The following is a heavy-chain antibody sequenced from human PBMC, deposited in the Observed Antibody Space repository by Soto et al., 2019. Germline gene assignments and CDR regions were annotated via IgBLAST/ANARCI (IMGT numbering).Heavy chain of an antibody. CDR3: AAGEASSRNLAPYYLDF. Sequence: SETLSLTCAVSGGSMRNYFWTWIRQPPGKGLEWIGYIHYSGTTSFFPSYNPSLRSRVTISEDTSKNQFSLKLLSVTTAGTAVYFCAAGEASSRNLAPYYLDFWGQGTLVTVSS. J-gene: IGHJ4*02. CDR2: IHYSGTT. CDR1: GGSMRNYF. V-gene: IGHV4-59*01. D-gene: IGHD6-13*01.